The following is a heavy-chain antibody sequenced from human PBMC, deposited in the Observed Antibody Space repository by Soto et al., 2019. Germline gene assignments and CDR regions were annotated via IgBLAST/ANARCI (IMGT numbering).Heavy chain of an antibody. CDR3: ATSYGSGSTHFDY. D-gene: IGHD3-10*01. J-gene: IGHJ4*02. Sequence: QVQLVQSGTEVKKPGSSVRLSCTASGGTFNFYTINWMRQAPGQRLESVGRVNPIVGMSSSASKFQDRVTMTAHKSTSTDYMDLTGLKSEDTAVYYCATSYGSGSTHFDYWGQGTLVTVSS. CDR1: GGTFNFYT. CDR2: VNPIVGMS. V-gene: IGHV1-69*02.